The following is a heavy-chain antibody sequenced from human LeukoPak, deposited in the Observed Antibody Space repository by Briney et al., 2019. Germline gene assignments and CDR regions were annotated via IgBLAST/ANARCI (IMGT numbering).Heavy chain of an antibody. Sequence: SETLSLTCTVSSGSISSYYWSWIRQPPGKGLEWIGYIYYSGSTNYNPSLKSRVTISVDTSKNQFSLKLSSVTAADTAVYYCARYSYGYYGYWGQGNLVTVSS. CDR3: ARYSYGYYGY. CDR2: IYYSGST. V-gene: IGHV4-59*08. J-gene: IGHJ4*02. D-gene: IGHD5-18*01. CDR1: SGSISSYY.